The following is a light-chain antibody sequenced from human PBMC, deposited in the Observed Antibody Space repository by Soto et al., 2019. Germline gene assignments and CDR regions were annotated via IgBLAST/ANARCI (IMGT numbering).Light chain of an antibody. Sequence: QSALTQPASVSGSPGQSITISCTGTSSDVGSYNLVSWYQQHPGKAPKLMIYEGSKRPSGVSNRFSGSKSGNTASLTISGLQAEDEADYYCCSYAGSSTLYGVFGGGTKLTVL. CDR1: SSDVGSYNL. J-gene: IGLJ2*01. CDR2: EGS. V-gene: IGLV2-23*01. CDR3: CSYAGSSTLYGV.